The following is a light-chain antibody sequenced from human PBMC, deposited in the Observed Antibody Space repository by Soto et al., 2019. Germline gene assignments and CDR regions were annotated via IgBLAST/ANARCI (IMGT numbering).Light chain of an antibody. V-gene: IGKV4-1*01. J-gene: IGKJ4*01. CDR3: QQYYSTPLT. CDR2: WAS. CDR1: QSVLYSSNNKNY. Sequence: DIVMTQSPDSLAVSLGERATINCKSSQSVLYSSNNKNYLVWYQQKPGQPPKLLLYWASTRESGVPDRFSGSGSEKDFTLPLSSQQAEDVAVYYCQQYYSTPLTFGGGTKVEIK.